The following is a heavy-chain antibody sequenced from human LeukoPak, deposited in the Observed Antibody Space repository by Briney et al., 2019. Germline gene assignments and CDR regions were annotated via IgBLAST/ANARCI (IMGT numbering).Heavy chain of an antibody. D-gene: IGHD6-13*01. Sequence: PSETLSLTCTVSGGSISSGGYYWSWIRQPPGKGLEWIGYIYYSGSTYYNPSLKSRVTISVDTSKNRFSLKLSSVTAADTAVYYCARDREAAAGYIDYWGQGTLVTVSS. CDR1: GGSISSGGYY. CDR2: IYYSGST. V-gene: IGHV4-30-4*08. J-gene: IGHJ4*02. CDR3: ARDREAAAGYIDY.